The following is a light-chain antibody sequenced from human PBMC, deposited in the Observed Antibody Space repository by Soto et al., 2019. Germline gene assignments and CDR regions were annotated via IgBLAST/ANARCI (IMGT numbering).Light chain of an antibody. V-gene: IGLV1-36*01. CDR1: SSNIGNNA. Sequence: QSVLTQPPSVSEAPRQRVTISCSGSSSNIGNNAVNWYQQLPGKAPKLLIYSDDLLPSGVSDRFSGSKSGTSASLAISGLQSEDEAVYYCVAWDDRLKEVFGGGTKLTVL. CDR2: SDD. J-gene: IGLJ3*02. CDR3: VAWDDRLKEV.